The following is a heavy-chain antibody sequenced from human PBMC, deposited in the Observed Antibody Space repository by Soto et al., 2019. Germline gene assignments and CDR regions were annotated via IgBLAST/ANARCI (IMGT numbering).Heavy chain of an antibody. CDR1: GFTFDDYT. V-gene: IGHV3-43*01. J-gene: IGHJ6*02. Sequence: HPGGSLRLSCAASGFTFDDYTMHWVRQAPGKGLEWVSLISWDGGSTYYADSVKGRFTISRDNSKNSLYLQMNSLRTEDTALYYCAKDISVSERYYGMDVWGQGTTVTVSS. CDR2: ISWDGGST. D-gene: IGHD4-4*01. CDR3: AKDISVSERYYGMDV.